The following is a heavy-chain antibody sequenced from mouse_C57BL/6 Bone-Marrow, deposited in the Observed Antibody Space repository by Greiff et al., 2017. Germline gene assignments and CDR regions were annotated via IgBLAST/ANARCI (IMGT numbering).Heavy chain of an antibody. J-gene: IGHJ3*01. CDR3: AKGTYYSNPAWFAY. D-gene: IGHD2-5*01. CDR2: IWGDGST. CDR1: GFSLTSYG. Sequence: QVQLKESGPGLVAPSPCLSITCTVSGFSLTSYGVSWVRQPPGKGLEWLGVIWGDGSTNYHSALISRLSISKDNAKSQVFLKLNSLQTDDPATYDCAKGTYYSNPAWFAYWGQGTLVTVSA. V-gene: IGHV2-3*01.